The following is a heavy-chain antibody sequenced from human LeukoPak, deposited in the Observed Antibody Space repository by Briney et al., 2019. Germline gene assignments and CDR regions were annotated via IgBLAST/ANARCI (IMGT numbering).Heavy chain of an antibody. CDR1: GGSISSGGYY. CDR3: ARVKPNYYDSSAYGTFDT. V-gene: IGHV4-31*03. CDR2: IYYSGST. Sequence: PSETLSLTCTVSGGSISSGGYYWSWIRQHPGKGLEWIGYIYYSGSTYYNPSLKSRVTISVDTSKNQFSLKLSSVTAADTAVYYCARVKPNYYDSSAYGTFDTWGQGTMVTVSS. J-gene: IGHJ3*02. D-gene: IGHD3-22*01.